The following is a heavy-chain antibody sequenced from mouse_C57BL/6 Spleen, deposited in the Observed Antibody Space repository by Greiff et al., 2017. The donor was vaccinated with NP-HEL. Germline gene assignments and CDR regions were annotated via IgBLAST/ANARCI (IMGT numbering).Heavy chain of an antibody. CDR3: ARLRVGSAMDY. V-gene: IGHV5-17*01. CDR1: GFTFSDYG. Sequence: DVMLVESGGGLVKPGGSLKLSCAASGFTFSDYGMHWVRQAPEKGLEWVAYISSGSSTIYYADTVKGRFTISRDNAKNTLFLQMTSLRSEDTAMYYCARLRVGSAMDYWGQGTSVTVSS. D-gene: IGHD1-1*02. J-gene: IGHJ4*01. CDR2: ISSGSSTI.